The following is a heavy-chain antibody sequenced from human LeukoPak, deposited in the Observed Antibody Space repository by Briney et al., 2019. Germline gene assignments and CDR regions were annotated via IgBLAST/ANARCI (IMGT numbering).Heavy chain of an antibody. CDR2: IYTSGST. D-gene: IGHD3-10*01. V-gene: IGHV4-61*02. CDR3: ASVPLPSDAFDI. Sequence: SQTLSLTCTVSGGSISSGSYYWSWIRQPAGKGLEWIGRIYTSGSTNYNPSLKSRVTISVDTSKNQFSLKLSSVTAADTAVYYCASVPLPSDAFDIWGQGTMVTVSS. J-gene: IGHJ3*02. CDR1: GGSISSGSYY.